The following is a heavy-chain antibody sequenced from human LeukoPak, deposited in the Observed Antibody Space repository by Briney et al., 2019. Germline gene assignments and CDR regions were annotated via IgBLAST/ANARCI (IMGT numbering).Heavy chain of an antibody. CDR1: GGSISSGGYY. CDR2: IYYSGCT. J-gene: IGHJ4*02. Sequence: SQTLSLTCTVSGGSISSGGYYWSWIRQHPGKGLEWIGYIYYSGCTYYNPSLKSRVTISVNTSKNQFSLKLSSVTAADTAVYYCARGAYDSSGYYDYWGQGTLVTVSS. V-gene: IGHV4-31*03. CDR3: ARGAYDSSGYYDY. D-gene: IGHD3-22*01.